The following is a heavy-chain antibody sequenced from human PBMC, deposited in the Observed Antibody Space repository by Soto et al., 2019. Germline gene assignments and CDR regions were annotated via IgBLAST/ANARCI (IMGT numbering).Heavy chain of an antibody. V-gene: IGHV3-9*01. CDR2: ISWNSGNI. CDR3: ARDASITTSYLPY. CDR1: GFTFDDYA. J-gene: IGHJ4*02. Sequence: EVQLVESGGGLVQPGRSLRLSCVTSGFTFDDYAMHWVRQAPGKGLEWVSSISWNSGNIDYADSVKGRFTVSRDNARNSMYLHMDSLRSEDTALYYCARDASITTSYLPYWGLGTLVTVSS. D-gene: IGHD1-1*01.